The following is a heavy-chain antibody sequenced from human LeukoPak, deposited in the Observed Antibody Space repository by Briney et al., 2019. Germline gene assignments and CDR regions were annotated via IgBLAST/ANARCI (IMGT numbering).Heavy chain of an antibody. D-gene: IGHD3-16*01. V-gene: IGHV4-59*01. CDR1: DDSISDYY. Sequence: SGTLSLTCTVSDDSISDYYRGWIRQPPGKGLEWIGYFHNSGTSTYNPSLKSRVTISADTSKNQFSLKLNSLTTADTAVYYCTRGAGWLIDYWGQGILDTVSS. CDR2: FHNSGTS. J-gene: IGHJ4*02. CDR3: TRGAGWLIDY.